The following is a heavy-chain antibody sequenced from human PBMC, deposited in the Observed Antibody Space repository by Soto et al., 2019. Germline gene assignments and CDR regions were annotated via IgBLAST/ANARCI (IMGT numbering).Heavy chain of an antibody. CDR1: GYSFTRYW. CDR2: IYPGDSDT. V-gene: IGHV5-51*01. Sequence: GESLKISWKGSGYSFTRYWIGWVRQMPGKGQEWMGIIYPGDSDTRYSQSFQGQVTISADKSISTASQQWSSPKASATPKTHCARHRYLARYCSSTNCFELDYWGQGTLIAVSS. CDR3: ARHRYLARYCSSTNCFELDY. J-gene: IGHJ4*02. D-gene: IGHD2-2*01.